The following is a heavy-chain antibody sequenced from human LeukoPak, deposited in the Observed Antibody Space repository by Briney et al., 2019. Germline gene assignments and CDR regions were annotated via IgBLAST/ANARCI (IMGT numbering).Heavy chain of an antibody. CDR1: GGSFSGYY. CDR3: ARDPWGGGDYYYMDV. V-gene: IGHV4-34*01. J-gene: IGHJ6*03. D-gene: IGHD2-21*01. Sequence: SETLSLTCAVYGGSFSGYYWSWTRQPPGKGLEWIGEINHSGSTNYNPSLKSRVTISVDTSKNQFSLKLSSVTAADTAVYYCARDPWGGGDYYYMDVWGKGTTVTVSS. CDR2: INHSGST.